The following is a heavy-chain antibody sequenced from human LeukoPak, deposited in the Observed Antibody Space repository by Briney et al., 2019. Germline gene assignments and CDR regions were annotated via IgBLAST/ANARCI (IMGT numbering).Heavy chain of an antibody. CDR3: ARGDEFSSGWTFDY. D-gene: IGHD6-19*01. J-gene: IGHJ4*02. CDR1: GFTFSSYG. V-gene: IGHV3-33*01. CDR2: IWYDGSNK. Sequence: GGSLRLSCAASGFTFSSYGMHWVRQAPGKGLEWVAVIWYDGSNKYYADSVKGRFTISRDNSKNTLYLQMNSLRAEDTAVYYCARGDEFSSGWTFDYWGQGTLVTVSS.